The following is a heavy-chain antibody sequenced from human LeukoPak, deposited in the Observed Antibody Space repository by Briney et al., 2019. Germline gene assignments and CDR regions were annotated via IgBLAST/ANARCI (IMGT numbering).Heavy chain of an antibody. CDR1: GGSISSYY. CDR2: IYYSGST. CDR3: AREQGGFDY. D-gene: IGHD3-16*01. Sequence: PSETLSLTCTVSGGSISSYYWSWIRQPPGKGLEWIGYIYYSGSTNYNPSLKSRVTISVDTSKNQLSLKLSSVTAADTAVYYCAREQGGFDYWGQGTLVTVSS. J-gene: IGHJ4*02. V-gene: IGHV4-59*13.